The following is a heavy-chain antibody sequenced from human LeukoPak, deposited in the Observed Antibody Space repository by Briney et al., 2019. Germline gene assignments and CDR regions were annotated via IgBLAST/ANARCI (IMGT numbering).Heavy chain of an antibody. CDR1: GFTFSSYA. CDR2: ISYDGSNK. Sequence: GGSLRLSCAASGFTFSSYAMHWVRQAPGKGLEWVAVISYDGSNKYYADSVKGRFTISRDNSKNTLYLQMNSLRAEDTAVYYCARAPPQQLEPNWFDPWGQGTLVTVSS. J-gene: IGHJ5*02. D-gene: IGHD6-13*01. CDR3: ARAPPQQLEPNWFDP. V-gene: IGHV3-30*01.